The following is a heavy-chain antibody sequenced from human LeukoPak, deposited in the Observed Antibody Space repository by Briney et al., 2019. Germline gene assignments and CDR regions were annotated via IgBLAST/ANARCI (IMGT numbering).Heavy chain of an antibody. V-gene: IGHV3-21*01. CDR3: ARSSVVPAAMAGDY. Sequence: GGSLRLSCAASGFTFSSYSMNWVRQAPGKGLEWVSSISSSSSYIYYAESVKGRFTISRDNAKNSLYLQMNSLRAEDTAVYYCARSSVVPAAMAGDYWGQGTLVTVSS. D-gene: IGHD2-2*01. CDR2: ISSSSSYI. J-gene: IGHJ4*02. CDR1: GFTFSSYS.